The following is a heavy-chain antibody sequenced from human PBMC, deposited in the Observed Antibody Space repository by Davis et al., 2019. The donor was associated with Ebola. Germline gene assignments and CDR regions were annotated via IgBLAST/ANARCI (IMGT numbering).Heavy chain of an antibody. CDR3: TGDRGDGDY. Sequence: GESLKISCAASGFTFSGSAMHWVRQASGKGLEWVGRIRSKANSYATAYAASVKGRFTISRDDSKNTAYLQMNSLKTEDTAVYYCTGDRGDGDYWGQGTLVTVSS. J-gene: IGHJ4*02. D-gene: IGHD3-16*01. CDR1: GFTFSGSA. V-gene: IGHV3-73*01. CDR2: IRSKANSYAT.